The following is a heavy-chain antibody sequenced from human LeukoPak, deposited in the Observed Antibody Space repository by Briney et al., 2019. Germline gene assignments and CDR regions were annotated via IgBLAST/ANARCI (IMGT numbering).Heavy chain of an antibody. CDR3: ARGYYYRS. J-gene: IGHJ4*02. V-gene: IGHV4-61*02. CDR1: GGSVGSDNSY. CDR2: IYADGDS. D-gene: IGHD3-10*01. Sequence: SETLSLTCTVSGGSVGSDNSYWNWIRQPAGKGLEWIGRIYADGDSTYNPSLKSRVTISVDTSKNQFSLRLTSMTAADTAVYYCARGYYYRSWGQGTLVTVSS.